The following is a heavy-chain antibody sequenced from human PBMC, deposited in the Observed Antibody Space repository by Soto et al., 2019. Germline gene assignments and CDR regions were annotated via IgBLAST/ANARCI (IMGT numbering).Heavy chain of an antibody. CDR2: IYYSGSS. CDR3: ATITRAYYMDV. J-gene: IGHJ6*03. CDR1: GGSISSSSYY. Sequence: QLQLQESGPGLVKPSETLSLTCSVSGGSISSSSYYWGWIRQPPGKGLEWVGSIYYSGSSYYNPSLKGRVTLPVDTSENKFSLRLSSVTAADTAVYYCATITRAYYMDVWGKETKVTV. V-gene: IGHV4-39*01. D-gene: IGHD3-10*01.